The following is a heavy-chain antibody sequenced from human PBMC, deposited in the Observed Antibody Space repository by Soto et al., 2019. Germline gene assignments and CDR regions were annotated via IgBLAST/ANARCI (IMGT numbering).Heavy chain of an antibody. V-gene: IGHV3-15*07. CDR1: GFTFTNAW. CDR2: IKSKTDDGTT. D-gene: IGHD3-10*01. Sequence: PGGSLRLSCAASGFTFTNAWINWVRQAPGKGLEWVGRIKSKTDDGTTDYAEPVKGRFAISRDDSNNMVYLQMNSLKIEDTAVYYCTTVSYNTIATVRFYYWAHRNLVTVSS. J-gene: IGHJ4*01. CDR3: TTVSYNTIATVRFYY.